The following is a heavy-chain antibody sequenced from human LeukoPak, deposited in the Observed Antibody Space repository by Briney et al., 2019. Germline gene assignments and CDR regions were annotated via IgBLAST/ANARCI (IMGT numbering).Heavy chain of an antibody. Sequence: GASVKVSCKSSVYTFTSYYMHWVRQAPGQGLEWMGIINPSGGSTSYAQKFQGRVTMTRDMSTSTVYMELSSLRSEDTAVYYCARASVPRDGYNLSGIGAFDIWGQGTMVTVSS. D-gene: IGHD5-24*01. J-gene: IGHJ3*02. CDR2: INPSGGST. CDR1: VYTFTSYY. CDR3: ARASVPRDGYNLSGIGAFDI. V-gene: IGHV1-46*01.